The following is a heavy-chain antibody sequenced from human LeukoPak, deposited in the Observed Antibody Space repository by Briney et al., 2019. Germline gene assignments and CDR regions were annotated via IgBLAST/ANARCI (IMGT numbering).Heavy chain of an antibody. CDR2: IYNSGTT. CDR3: ARGEDFKSSRFDP. Sequence: SETLSLTCTMSRDSISGHYWNWIRQPPGKGLEWIGYIYNSGTTKYNPSLESRVTISVDTSKNQFSLRLTSVTAADTAVYYCARGEDFKSSRFDPWGQGTLVTVSS. D-gene: IGHD1-26*01. V-gene: IGHV4-59*11. CDR1: RDSISGHY. J-gene: IGHJ5*02.